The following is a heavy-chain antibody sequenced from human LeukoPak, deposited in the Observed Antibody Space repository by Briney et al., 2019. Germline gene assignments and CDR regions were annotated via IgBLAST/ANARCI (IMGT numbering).Heavy chain of an antibody. CDR3: ARAGYFDWLFHDAFDI. CDR1: GFTFSDYY. V-gene: IGHV3-11*01. J-gene: IGHJ3*02. D-gene: IGHD3-9*01. Sequence: GGSLRLSCAASGFTFSDYYMSWIRQAPGKGLEWVSYISSSGSTIYYADSVKGRFTISRDNAKNSLYLQMNSLRAEDTAVYYCARAGYFDWLFHDAFDIWGQGTMVTVSS. CDR2: ISSSGSTI.